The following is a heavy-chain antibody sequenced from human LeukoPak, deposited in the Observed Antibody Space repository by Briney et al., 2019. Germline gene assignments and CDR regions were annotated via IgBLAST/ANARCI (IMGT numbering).Heavy chain of an antibody. V-gene: IGHV4-59*08. J-gene: IGHJ5*02. CDR2: IYYSGST. D-gene: IGHD6-13*01. CDR1: GGSTSSYY. CDR3: ARHPGSSWFSWFDP. Sequence: SETLSLTCTVSGGSTSSYYWSWIRQPPGKGLEWIGYIYYSGSTNYNPSLKSRVTISVDTSKNQFSLKLSSVTAADTAVYYCARHPGSSWFSWFDPWGQGTLVTVSS.